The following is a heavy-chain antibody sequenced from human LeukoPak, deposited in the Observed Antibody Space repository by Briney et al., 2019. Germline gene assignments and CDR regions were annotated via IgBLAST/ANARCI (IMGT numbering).Heavy chain of an antibody. J-gene: IGHJ4*02. Sequence: SGPSELTPKRPHSPSCTFSGFSFSTLQVSVGCIRQLPGKALVVLPLITWDDDKRYSPSLKSRLTITKDTSKNQVVLTMTNMDPVDTATYYCAHSDVRVVVVASSYYFDYWGQGTLVTVSS. CDR1: GFSFSTLQVS. CDR3: AHSDVRVVVVASSYYFDY. V-gene: IGHV2-5*02. D-gene: IGHD2-15*01. CDR2: ITWDDDK.